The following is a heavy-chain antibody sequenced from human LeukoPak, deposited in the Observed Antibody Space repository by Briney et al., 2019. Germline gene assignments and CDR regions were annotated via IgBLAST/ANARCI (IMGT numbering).Heavy chain of an antibody. CDR1: GYTFTSYG. CDR3: ARGLPPSAFDY. CDR2: ISAYNGNT. V-gene: IGHV1-18*01. D-gene: IGHD6-6*01. J-gene: IGHJ4*02. Sequence: GASVKVSCKASGYTFTSYGISWVRQAPGQGLEWMGWISAYNGNTNYAQKFQGRVTITRNTSISTAYMELSSLRSEDTAVYYCARGLPPSAFDYWGQGTLVTVSS.